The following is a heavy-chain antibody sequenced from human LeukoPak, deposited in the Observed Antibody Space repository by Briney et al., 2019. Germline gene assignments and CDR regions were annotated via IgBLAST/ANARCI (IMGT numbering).Heavy chain of an antibody. CDR1: Y. Sequence: YXSWIRXPPGKGLEWIGYIYYSGSTNYNPSLKSRVTISVDTSKNQFSLKLSSVTAADTAVYYCARYARGGCSSTSCYTTWFDPWGQGTLVTVSS. D-gene: IGHD2-2*02. J-gene: IGHJ5*02. V-gene: IGHV4-59*01. CDR3: ARYARGGCSSTSCYTTWFDP. CDR2: IYYSGST.